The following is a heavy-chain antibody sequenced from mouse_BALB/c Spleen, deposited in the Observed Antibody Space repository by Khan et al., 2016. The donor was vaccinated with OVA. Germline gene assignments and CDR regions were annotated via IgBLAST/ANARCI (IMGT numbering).Heavy chain of an antibody. CDR3: TRMKHYWDFDL. Sequence: QIQLVQSGPELKKPGETVMISCKASGYTFTNYGMNWVKQAPGKGLKWMGWINTYTGEPTYADDFKGRFAFSLETSASTAYSQFNNRKNEDTAKYLCTRMKHYWDFDLRDAGTTVTVSS. CDR1: GYTFTNYG. V-gene: IGHV9-3-1*01. CDR2: INTYTGEP. J-gene: IGHJ1*01.